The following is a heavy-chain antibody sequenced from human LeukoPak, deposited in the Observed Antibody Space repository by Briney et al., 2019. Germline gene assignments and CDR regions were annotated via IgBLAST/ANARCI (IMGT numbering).Heavy chain of an antibody. CDR1: RFTFSNYA. V-gene: IGHV3-23*01. CDR2: ISGIGAST. CDR3: AKQLGYCSDGSCYFPY. J-gene: IGHJ4*02. D-gene: IGHD2-15*01. Sequence: GGSLRLSCAASRFTFSNYAMSWVRQAPEKGLEWVSSISGIGASTYYADSVKGRFTVSRDNSKNTLSLQMNSLRPEDTAIYYCAKQLGYCSDGSCYFPYWGQGTLVTVSS.